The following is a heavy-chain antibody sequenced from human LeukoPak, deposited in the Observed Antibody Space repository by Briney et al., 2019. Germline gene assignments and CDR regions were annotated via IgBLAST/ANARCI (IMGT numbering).Heavy chain of an antibody. J-gene: IGHJ6*03. V-gene: IGHV1-2*02. Sequence: GASVKVSCKASGYTFTDYYIHWVRQAPGQGLQWMGWINHNSGGTNYAQKFQGRVTMTRDTSISTAYIELSRLRSDDTAVYYCARHTVDYYYYYMDVWGKGTTVTVSS. D-gene: IGHD4-11*01. CDR2: INHNSGGT. CDR3: ARHTVDYYYYYMDV. CDR1: GYTFTDYY.